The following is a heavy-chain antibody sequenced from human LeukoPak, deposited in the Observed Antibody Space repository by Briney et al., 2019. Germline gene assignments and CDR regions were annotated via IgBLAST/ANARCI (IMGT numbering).Heavy chain of an antibody. CDR3: TTTWASYGGNSNENY. V-gene: IGHV3-15*01. J-gene: IGHJ4*02. D-gene: IGHD4-23*01. CDR1: GFTFTTFW. Sequence: GGSLGRSCAASGFTFTTFWMSWVRQAPGKGLEWVGRIKSKTDGGTTDYAAPVKGRFTISRDDSKNTLYLQMNSLKTEDTAVYYCTTTWASYGGNSNENYWGQGTLVTVSS. CDR2: IKSKTDGGTT.